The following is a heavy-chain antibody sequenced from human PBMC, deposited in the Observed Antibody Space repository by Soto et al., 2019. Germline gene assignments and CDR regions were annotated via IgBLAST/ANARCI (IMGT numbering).Heavy chain of an antibody. J-gene: IGHJ5*02. Sequence: GGSLRLSCAASGFTFSSYAMSWVRQAPGKGLEWVSAISGSGGSTYYADSVKGRFTISRDNSKNTLYLQMNSLRAEDTAVYYCATRLYGSGSYYPWGQGTLVTVSS. V-gene: IGHV3-23*01. CDR1: GFTFSSYA. CDR3: ATRLYGSGSYYP. CDR2: ISGSGGST. D-gene: IGHD3-10*01.